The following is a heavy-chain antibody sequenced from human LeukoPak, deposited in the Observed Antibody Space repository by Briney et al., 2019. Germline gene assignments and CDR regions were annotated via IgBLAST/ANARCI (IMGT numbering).Heavy chain of an antibody. V-gene: IGHV3-23*01. J-gene: IGHJ4*02. CDR1: GFTFSSYG. CDR2: ISDGGGST. D-gene: IGHD3-10*01. Sequence: PGGSLRLSCAASGFTFSSYGMSWVRQAPGKGLEWVSGISDGGGSTSYADSVKGRFTISRDTSKNTLYLQTNSLRVEDTAVYYCAKDRREHYGSGSDIDYWGQGTLVTVSS. CDR3: AKDRREHYGSGSDIDY.